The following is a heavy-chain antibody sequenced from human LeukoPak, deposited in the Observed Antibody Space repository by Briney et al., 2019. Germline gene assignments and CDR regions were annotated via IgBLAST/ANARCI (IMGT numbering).Heavy chain of an antibody. J-gene: IGHJ4*02. CDR1: GFTVSSNY. Sequence: GGSLRLSCAASGFTVSSNYMSWVRQAPGKGLEWVSVIYSGGSTYYADSVKGRFTISRDNSKNTLYLQVNSLRAEDTAVYYCARSKWNAFDYWGQGTLVTVSS. CDR2: IYSGGST. V-gene: IGHV3-53*01. CDR3: ARSKWNAFDY. D-gene: IGHD1-1*01.